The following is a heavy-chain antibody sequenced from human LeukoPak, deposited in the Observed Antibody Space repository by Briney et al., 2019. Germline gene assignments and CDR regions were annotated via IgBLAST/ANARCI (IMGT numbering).Heavy chain of an antibody. V-gene: IGHV3-7*01. J-gene: IGHJ4*02. CDR1: GFTLCNYW. D-gene: IGHD6-13*01. CDR2: IKEDGSEK. Sequence: GGSLRLFCGASGFTLCNYWMRWVRRARGRGLEGVANIKEDGSEKYYVDCVKGRFTISRDKARNSLYLQMDSLRAEDTAGYYCASGRQLGYWGQGTLVTVSS. CDR3: ASGRQLGY.